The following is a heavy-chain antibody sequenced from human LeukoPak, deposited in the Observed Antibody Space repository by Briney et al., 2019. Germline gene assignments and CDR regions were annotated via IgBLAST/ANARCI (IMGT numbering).Heavy chain of an antibody. Sequence: GGSLRLSCAASGFTFSSYWMSWVRQTPQKGLEWVANIKEDGSEKYYVDSVKGRFTISRENTKNSLYLQMNSLRADDTAVYYCARDHLGYSFDYWGQGTPVTVSS. CDR3: ARDHLGYSFDY. CDR1: GFTFSSYW. J-gene: IGHJ4*02. CDR2: IKEDGSEK. V-gene: IGHV3-7*04.